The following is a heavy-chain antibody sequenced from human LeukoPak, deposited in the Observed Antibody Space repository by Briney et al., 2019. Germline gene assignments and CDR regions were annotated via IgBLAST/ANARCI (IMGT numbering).Heavy chain of an antibody. D-gene: IGHD3-10*01. V-gene: IGHV3-7*01. CDR2: IKQDSSYN. CDR3: ARGFGQLHY. J-gene: IGHJ4*02. Sequence: GGSRRLSCAASGFTFSEYWMSWVRQAPGKGLEWVAHIKQDSSYNYYLDSVKGRFTISRDNAKNLLYLQMSSLRVEDTAVYYCARGFGQLHYWGQGTLVTVSS. CDR1: GFTFSEYW.